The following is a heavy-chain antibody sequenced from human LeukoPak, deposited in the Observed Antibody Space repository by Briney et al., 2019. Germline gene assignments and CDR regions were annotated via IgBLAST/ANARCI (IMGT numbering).Heavy chain of an antibody. Sequence: GGSLRLSCAASGFTFSNYNMNWVRQAPGKGLECVSAISGGGDFTKYADSVKGRFTISRDNSKSTLYLQMNSLRAEDTAVYYCAKSVFDSSGDPYMDVWGKGTTVTISS. J-gene: IGHJ6*03. V-gene: IGHV3-23*01. CDR1: GFTFSNYN. CDR3: AKSVFDSSGDPYMDV. CDR2: ISGGGDFT. D-gene: IGHD3-22*01.